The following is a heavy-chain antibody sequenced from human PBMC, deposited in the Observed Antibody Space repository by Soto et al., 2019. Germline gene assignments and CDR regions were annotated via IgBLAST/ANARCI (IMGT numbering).Heavy chain of an antibody. D-gene: IGHD2-21*02. J-gene: IGHJ4*02. CDR1: GFTFNSVS. CDR2: VSFDGKVT. CDR3: AREPYGDSQYFAY. V-gene: IGHV3-30*04. Sequence: QVQLVESGGGMAQAGTSLRLSCTGSGFTFNSVSQHWVRQGPDKGLEWVAVVSFDGKVTYYADSVKGRFTVSRDISKNTIYLQANILRPEDTGVYYCAREPYGDSQYFAYWGQGTPVPVSS.